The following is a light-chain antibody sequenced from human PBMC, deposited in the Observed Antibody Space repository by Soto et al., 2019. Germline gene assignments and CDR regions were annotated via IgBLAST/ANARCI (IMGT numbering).Light chain of an antibody. CDR3: SSWDASLNGYV. CDR2: NSY. J-gene: IGLJ1*01. V-gene: IGLV1-44*01. Sequence: QSVLTQPPSASGTPGQRVTISCSGSSSNIGSKTVNWYQQLPGTVPKLLIYNSYQRPSGVPDRFSASKSGTSASLAISGHQSEDEADYYCSSWDASLNGYVFGTGTKVTVL. CDR1: SSNIGSKT.